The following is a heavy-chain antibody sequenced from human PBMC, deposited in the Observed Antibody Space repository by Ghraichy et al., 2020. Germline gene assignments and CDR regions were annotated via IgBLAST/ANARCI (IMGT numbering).Heavy chain of an antibody. Sequence: SETLSLTCTVSGGSISSSSYYWGWIRQPPGKGLEWIGSIYYSGSTYYNPSLKSRVTISVDTSKNQFSLKLSSVTAADTAVYYCARDVGYYDSSGYTSDYWGQGTVVTVSS. CDR2: IYYSGST. J-gene: IGHJ4*02. CDR3: ARDVGYYDSSGYTSDY. CDR1: GGSISSSSYY. D-gene: IGHD3-22*01. V-gene: IGHV4-39*07.